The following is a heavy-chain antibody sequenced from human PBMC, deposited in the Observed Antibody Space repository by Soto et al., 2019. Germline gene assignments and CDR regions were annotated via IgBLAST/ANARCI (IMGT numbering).Heavy chain of an antibody. V-gene: IGHV2-5*01. CDR2: IYWNDDK. CDR1: GFSLIISREG. J-gene: IGHJ4*02. CDR3: AHRQTYYYDSSGYYYEYFEH. Sequence: GPALVNPRQTLTLTVTFWGFSLIISREGVVWIRQPPGKAPEWLALIYWNDDKRYSPSLKNRLNITKDTSKNQVVLTLTNVDPVDTATYYCAHRQTYYYDSSGYYYEYFEHWGQGTLVTVSS. D-gene: IGHD3-22*01.